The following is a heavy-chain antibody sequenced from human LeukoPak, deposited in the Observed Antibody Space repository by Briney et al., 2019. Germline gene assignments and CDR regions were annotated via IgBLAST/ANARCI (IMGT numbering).Heavy chain of an antibody. Sequence: PSETLSLTCAVYGGSFSANYWSWNRQPPGKGLEWVGEINHSGSTNYYPSLKSLVTISVDTSKTQFSLKLSSVTAADTAVYYCATSGSGPVDYWGQGTLVTVSS. D-gene: IGHD3-10*01. J-gene: IGHJ4*02. V-gene: IGHV4-34*01. CDR3: ATSGSGPVDY. CDR1: GGSFSANY. CDR2: INHSGST.